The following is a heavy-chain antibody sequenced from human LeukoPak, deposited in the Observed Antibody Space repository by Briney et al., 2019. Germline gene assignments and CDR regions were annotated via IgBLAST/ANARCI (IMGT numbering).Heavy chain of an antibody. D-gene: IGHD3-3*01. CDR2: ISYDGRSK. CDR3: AKDLHPVYDGFDY. J-gene: IGHJ4*02. Sequence: SGGSLRLSCAAAGFSFSTYAMHWVRQAPDKGLEWLAVISYDGRSKYYANAVKGRFTISRDNSNSKNTLYLQMNSLRPEDTAVYYCAKDLHPVYDGFDYWGQGTLVTVSS. V-gene: IGHV3-30*18. CDR1: GFSFSTYA.